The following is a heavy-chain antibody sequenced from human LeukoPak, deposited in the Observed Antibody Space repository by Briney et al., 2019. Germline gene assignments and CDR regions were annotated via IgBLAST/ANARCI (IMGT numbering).Heavy chain of an antibody. V-gene: IGHV1-69*06. J-gene: IGHJ3*02. Sequence: SVKVSCKASGGTFSSYAISWVRQAPGQGLEWMGGIIPIFDTAIYAQKFQGTVTITADKSTSTAYMELSSLRSEDTAVYYCARDSAEQLADGFDIWGQGTMVTASS. CDR3: ARDSAEQLADGFDI. CDR1: GGTFSSYA. D-gene: IGHD6-13*01. CDR2: IIPIFDTA.